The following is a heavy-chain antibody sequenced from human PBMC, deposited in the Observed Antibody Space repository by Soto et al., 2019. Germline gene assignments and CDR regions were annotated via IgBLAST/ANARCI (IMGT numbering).Heavy chain of an antibody. D-gene: IGHD2-15*01. V-gene: IGHV1-18*01. J-gene: IGHJ6*02. CDR2: ISAYNGNT. CDR3: ARVEYWSGGSCFDYYYDGMDV. CDR1: GYTFTSYG. Sequence: QVQLVQSGAEVKKPGASVKVSCKASGYTFTSYGISWVRQAPGQGLEWMGWISAYNGNTNYAQKLQGRVTMTTDTTTSTAYMELRSLRSDDTDVYYCARVEYWSGGSCFDYYYDGMDVWGQGTTVTVSS.